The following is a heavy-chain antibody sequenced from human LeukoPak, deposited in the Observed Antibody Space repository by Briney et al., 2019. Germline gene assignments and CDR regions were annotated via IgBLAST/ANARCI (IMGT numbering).Heavy chain of an antibody. CDR2: ISESDGST. D-gene: IGHD3-16*01. V-gene: IGHV3-23*01. J-gene: IGHJ4*02. Sequence: GGSLRLSCAASGSTFSRYAMSWVRQAPGKGLEWLSAISESDGSTYYADSVKGRFTISRDNSKNTLYLQMNRMGADDTAVYFCAKGISQGYPFCSIWENFWGQGTLVPVSS. CDR1: GSTFSRYA. CDR3: AKGISQGYPFCSIWENF.